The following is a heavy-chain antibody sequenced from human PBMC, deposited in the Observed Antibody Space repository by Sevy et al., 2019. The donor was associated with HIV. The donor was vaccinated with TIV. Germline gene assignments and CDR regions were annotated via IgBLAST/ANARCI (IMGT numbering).Heavy chain of an antibody. CDR1: GYTFTSYF. D-gene: IGHD3-10*01. CDR3: ARSGGYYNGAFEY. J-gene: IGHJ4*02. V-gene: IGHV1-2*06. CDR2: INPNSGDT. Sequence: ASVKVSCKTSGYTFTSYFMHWVRLAPGLGPEWMGRINPNSGDTNYAQKFEDRVTMTRDTSISTAYMELSSLRADDTAVYYCARSGGYYNGAFEYWGQGTLVTV.